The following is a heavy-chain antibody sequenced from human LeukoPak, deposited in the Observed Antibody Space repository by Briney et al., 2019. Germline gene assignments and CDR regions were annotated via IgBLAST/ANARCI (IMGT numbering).Heavy chain of an antibody. CDR3: ARDPTGTAAGTDWFDP. Sequence: GGSLRLSCAASGFTFSSYAMHWVRQAPGKGLEWVAVISCDGSNKYYADSVKGRFTISRDNSKNTLYLQMNSLRAEDTAVYYCARDPTGTAAGTDWFDPWGQGTLVTVSS. CDR2: ISCDGSNK. V-gene: IGHV3-30-3*01. J-gene: IGHJ5*02. CDR1: GFTFSSYA. D-gene: IGHD6-13*01.